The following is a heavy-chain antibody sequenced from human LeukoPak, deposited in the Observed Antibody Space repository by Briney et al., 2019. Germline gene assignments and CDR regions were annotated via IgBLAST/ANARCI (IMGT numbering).Heavy chain of an antibody. Sequence: PGGSLRLSCAASGFTFSDYWMHWVRQAPGKGLVWVSRSNGDGTSTRYTDSVKGRFTISRDNAKNTVYLQMNSLSAEDTAVYYCAKLVGATTGIDYWGQGTLVTVSS. CDR2: SNGDGTST. CDR1: GFTFSDYW. J-gene: IGHJ4*02. CDR3: AKLVGATTGIDY. V-gene: IGHV3-74*01. D-gene: IGHD1-26*01.